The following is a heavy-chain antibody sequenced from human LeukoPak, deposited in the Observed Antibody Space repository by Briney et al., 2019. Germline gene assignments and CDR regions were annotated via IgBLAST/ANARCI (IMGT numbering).Heavy chain of an antibody. CDR2: INHSGST. Sequence: SETLSLTCAVYGGSFSGYYWSWIRQPPGKGLEWIGEINHSGSTNYNPSLKSRVTISVDTSKNQFSLKLSSVTAADTAVYYCARGPRRGNYYYYGMDVCGQGTTVTVSS. V-gene: IGHV4-34*01. CDR1: GGSFSGYY. J-gene: IGHJ6*02. CDR3: ARGPRRGNYYYYGMDV. D-gene: IGHD3-10*01.